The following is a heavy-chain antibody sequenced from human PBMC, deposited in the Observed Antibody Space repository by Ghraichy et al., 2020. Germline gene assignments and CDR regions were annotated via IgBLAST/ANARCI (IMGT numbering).Heavy chain of an antibody. CDR3: ARDVWQQLIA. CDR1: GFIFSSNW. CDR2: INREGNEQ. D-gene: IGHD3-22*01. Sequence: GGPLRLSCVASGFIFSSNWMTWVRQAPGKGLEFVANINREGNEQYYVDSVKGRFTISRDNAKSSLYLQMNSLRAEDAAVYYCARDVWQQLIAWGQGTLVTVSS. V-gene: IGHV3-7*03. J-gene: IGHJ5*01.